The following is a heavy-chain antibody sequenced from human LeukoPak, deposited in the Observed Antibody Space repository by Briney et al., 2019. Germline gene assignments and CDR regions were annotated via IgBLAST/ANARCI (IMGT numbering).Heavy chain of an antibody. D-gene: IGHD3-10*01. V-gene: IGHV3-23*01. CDR1: GFTFTTYA. J-gene: IGHJ4*02. CDR2: ILSGGNT. CDR3: VKSVASGTYYNNDC. Sequence: PGGSLRLSCAASGFTFTTYAMTRVRQAPGQGLEWVSSILSGGNTYYAESVKGRFTISRDNSKNTLYVQMNSLRAEDTAVYYCVKSVASGTYYNNDCWGQGTLVTVSS.